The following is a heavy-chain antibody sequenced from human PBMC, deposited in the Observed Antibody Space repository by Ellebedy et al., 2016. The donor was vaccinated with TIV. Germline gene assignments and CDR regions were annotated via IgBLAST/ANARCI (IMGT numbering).Heavy chain of an antibody. CDR1: GGSISSYY. CDR2: IYDSGST. V-gene: IGHV4-59*08. J-gene: IGHJ6*03. Sequence: SETLSLTCTVSGGSISSYYWSWIRQPAGKGLEWIGNIYDSGSTKHNPSLTSRVTISVDTSKNQFSLKLSSVTAADTAVYYCARQETALVTVDYYYYYMDVWGKGTTVTVSS. CDR3: ARQETALVTVDYYYYYMDV. D-gene: IGHD5-18*01.